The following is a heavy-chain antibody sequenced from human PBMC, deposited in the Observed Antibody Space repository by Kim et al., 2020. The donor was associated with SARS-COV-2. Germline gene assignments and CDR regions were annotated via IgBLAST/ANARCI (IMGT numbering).Heavy chain of an antibody. V-gene: IGHV5-10-1*01. Sequence: GESLKISCKGSGYSFTSYWISWVRQMPGKGLEWMGRIDPSDSYTNYSPSFQGHVTISADKSISTAYLQWSSLKASDTAMYYCARPYYYGSGSYYPPGMDVWGQGTTVTVSS. J-gene: IGHJ6*02. CDR3: ARPYYYGSGSYYPPGMDV. CDR1: GYSFTSYW. CDR2: IDPSDSYT. D-gene: IGHD3-10*01.